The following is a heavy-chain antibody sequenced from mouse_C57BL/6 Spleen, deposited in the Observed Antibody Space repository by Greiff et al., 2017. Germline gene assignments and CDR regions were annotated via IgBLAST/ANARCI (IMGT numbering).Heavy chain of an antibody. J-gene: IGHJ3*01. CDR1: GFTFSDYG. CDR3: ARPSTIYDGYPLAY. V-gene: IGHV5-17*01. D-gene: IGHD2-3*01. Sequence: EVKLMESGGGLVKPGGSLKLSCAASGFTFSDYGMHWVRQAPEKGLEWVAYISSGSSTIYYADTVTGRFTISRDNAKNTLFLQMSSLRSEDTAMYYCARPSTIYDGYPLAYWGQGTLVTVAA. CDR2: ISSGSSTI.